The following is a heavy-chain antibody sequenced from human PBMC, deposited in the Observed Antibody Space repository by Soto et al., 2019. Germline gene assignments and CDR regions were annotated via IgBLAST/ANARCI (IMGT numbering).Heavy chain of an antibody. V-gene: IGHV4-39*01. D-gene: IGHD2-21*02. CDR2: IYSGTT. Sequence: QLQLQESGPGLVKPSETLSLTCTVSGGSISSNDYYWGWIRQPPGKGLEWIGSIYSGTTYYNPSLKSRVTVSVDTSKNQVSLKLTSVAAADTAVYYCARQGPPVTDTYCFEYWGQGTLVTVSS. CDR3: ARQGPPVTDTYCFEY. J-gene: IGHJ4*02. CDR1: GGSISSNDYY.